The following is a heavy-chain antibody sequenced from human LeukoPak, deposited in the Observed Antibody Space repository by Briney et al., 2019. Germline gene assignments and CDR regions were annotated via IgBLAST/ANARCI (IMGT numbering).Heavy chain of an antibody. CDR3: ARGFGVVITTVPLDY. CDR2: IWYDGSNK. V-gene: IGHV3-33*01. CDR1: GFTFRSYG. J-gene: IGHJ4*02. D-gene: IGHD3-22*01. Sequence: GGSLRLSCAACGFTFRSYGVQWVRQARGKGLEWVAVIWYDGSNKYYADSVKGRFTISRDNSKNTLYLQMNSLSAEDTAVSYCARGFGVVITTVPLDYWGQGTLVTVSS.